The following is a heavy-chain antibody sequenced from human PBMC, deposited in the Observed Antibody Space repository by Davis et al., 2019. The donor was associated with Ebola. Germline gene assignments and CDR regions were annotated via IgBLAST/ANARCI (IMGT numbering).Heavy chain of an antibody. D-gene: IGHD4-17*01. V-gene: IGHV3-21*01. CDR1: GFTFGDYA. J-gene: IGHJ3*02. CDR3: ARGDYGDYGFAAFDI. CDR2: ISSSSSYI. Sequence: GGSLRLSCTASGFTFGDYAMSWVRQAPGKGLEWVSFISSSSSYIYYADSVKGRFTISRDNAKNSLYLQMNSLRAEDTAVYYCARGDYGDYGFAAFDIWGQGTMVTVSS.